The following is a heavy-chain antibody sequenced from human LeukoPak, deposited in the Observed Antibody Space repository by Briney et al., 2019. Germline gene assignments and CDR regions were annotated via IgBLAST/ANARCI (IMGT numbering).Heavy chain of an antibody. V-gene: IGHV3-7*01. J-gene: IGHJ4*02. CDR2: IKQDGSEK. Sequence: PGGSLRLSCGASGFSIRTFWMTWLRQAPGKGLEWVANIKQDGSEKYYVDSVKGRFTISRDNAKNSLYLQMNSLRAEDTAVYYCAREEGDNLAFDYWGQGTLVTVSS. D-gene: IGHD2-21*01. CDR3: AREEGDNLAFDY. CDR1: GFSIRTFW.